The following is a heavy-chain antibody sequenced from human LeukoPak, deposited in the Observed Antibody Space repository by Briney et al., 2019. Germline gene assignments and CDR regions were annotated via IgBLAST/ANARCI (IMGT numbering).Heavy chain of an antibody. J-gene: IGHJ4*02. V-gene: IGHV3-21*01. CDR3: ARDTLGISTD. D-gene: IGHD3-9*01. CDR1: GFTFSSYS. CDR2: ISSSSNYI. Sequence: GGSLRLSCAASGFTFSSYSMNWVRQAPGKGLEWVSSISSSSNYIYYADSVKGRFTISRDNAKNSLYLQMSSLRAEDTAVYYCARDTLGISTDWGQGTLVTVSS.